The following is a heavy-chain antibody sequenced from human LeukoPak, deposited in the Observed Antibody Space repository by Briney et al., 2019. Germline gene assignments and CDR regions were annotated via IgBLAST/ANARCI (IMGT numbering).Heavy chain of an antibody. J-gene: IGHJ4*02. CDR1: GESFSTYY. V-gene: IGHV4-34*09. Sequence: SETLSLTCAVYGESFSTYYWSWIRQPPGKGLEWIGEINHGGSTNYNPSLKSRVTISVDTSKNQFSLKLSSVTAADTAVYYCARDSGGIQLWLREYYFDYWGQGTLVTVSS. CDR2: INHGGST. CDR3: ARDSGGIQLWLREYYFDY. D-gene: IGHD5-18*01.